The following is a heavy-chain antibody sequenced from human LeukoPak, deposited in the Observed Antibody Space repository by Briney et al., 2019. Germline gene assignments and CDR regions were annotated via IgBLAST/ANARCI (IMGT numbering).Heavy chain of an antibody. V-gene: IGHV4-59*01. Sequence: NSSETLSLTCTVSGGSISSYYWSWIRQPPGKGLEWIGYIYYSGSTNYNPSLKSRVTISVDTSKNQFSLKLSSVTAADTAVYYCARSRLGSYFTWGQGTLVTVSS. J-gene: IGHJ5*02. CDR2: IYYSGST. CDR1: GGSISSYY. CDR3: ARSRLGSYFT. D-gene: IGHD1-26*01.